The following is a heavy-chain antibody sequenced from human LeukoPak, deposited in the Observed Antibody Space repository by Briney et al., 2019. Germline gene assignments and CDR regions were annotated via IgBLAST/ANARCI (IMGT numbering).Heavy chain of an antibody. D-gene: IGHD4-23*01. CDR1: GDSISTYY. J-gene: IGHJ4*02. V-gene: IGHV4-59*01. CDR2: IYYTGRT. Sequence: SETLSLTCIVSGDSISTYYWNWIRQPPGKGLEWIVYIYYTGRTNSNPSLESRVTISVDTSKNQFSLKLTSVTAADTAVYYCARDRYRGNSGDFDYWGQGTLVTVSS. CDR3: ARDRYRGNSGDFDY.